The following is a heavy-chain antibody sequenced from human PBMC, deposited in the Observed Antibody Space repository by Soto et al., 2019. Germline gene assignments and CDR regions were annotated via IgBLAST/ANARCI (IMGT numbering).Heavy chain of an antibody. V-gene: IGHV4-31*03. Sequence: QVQLQESGPGLVKPSQTLSLTCTVSGGSISSGGYYWSWIRQHPGKGLEWIGYIYYSGSTYYNPSLRSRVTISVEASNNLSPLKLSPVTAADTAVHYCAREPSICGQGTLVTVSS. J-gene: IGHJ4*02. CDR2: IYYSGST. CDR1: GGSISSGGYY. CDR3: AREPSI.